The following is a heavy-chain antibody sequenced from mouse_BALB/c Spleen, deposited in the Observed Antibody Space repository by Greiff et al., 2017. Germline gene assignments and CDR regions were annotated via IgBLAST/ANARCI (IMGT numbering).Heavy chain of an antibody. V-gene: IGHV1-54*01. CDR1: GYAFTNYL. CDR2: INPGSGGT. CDR3: ARSGGPPFDY. J-gene: IGHJ2*01. Sequence: QVQLKQSGAELVRPGTSVKVSCKASGYAFTNYLIEWVKQRPGQGLEWIGVINPGSGGTNYNEKFKGKATLTADKSSSTAYMQLSSLTSDDSAVYFCARSGGPPFDYWGQGTTLTVSS. D-gene: IGHD3-1*01.